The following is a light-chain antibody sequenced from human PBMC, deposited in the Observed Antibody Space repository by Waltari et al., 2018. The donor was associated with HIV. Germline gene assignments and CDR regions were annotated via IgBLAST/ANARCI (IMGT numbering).Light chain of an antibody. Sequence: EIVMTQSPVTLSVSPGERATLSCRASQSVNSNLVWYQQKPGQAPRLLMYGPLSRAPGVPARFSGSGSGTEFTLTIDSLQSEDSATYYCQQTYYVPLTFGAGTRVEVK. CDR2: GPL. CDR3: QQTYYVPLT. V-gene: IGKV3-15*01. J-gene: IGKJ3*01. CDR1: QSVNSN.